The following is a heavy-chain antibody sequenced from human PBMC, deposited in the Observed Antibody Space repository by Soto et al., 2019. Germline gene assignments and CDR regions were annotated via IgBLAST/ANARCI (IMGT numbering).Heavy chain of an antibody. CDR2: IIPLFGTT. CDR1: GGTFSTYP. J-gene: IGHJ5*02. V-gene: IGHV1-69*01. CDR3: ARGATHGTSWYFWFDP. D-gene: IGHD2-2*01. Sequence: QVQLVQSEAEVRMPGSSVKVSCKASGGTFSTYPINWVRQAPGQGLEWMGGIIPLFGTTNYAQKFKGRVTITADEATSTAYMEPSSLRAEDAAVYYCARGATHGTSWYFWFDPWGQGTQVTVSS.